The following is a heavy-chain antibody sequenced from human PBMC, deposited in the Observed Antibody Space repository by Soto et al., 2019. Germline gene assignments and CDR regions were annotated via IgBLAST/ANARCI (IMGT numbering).Heavy chain of an antibody. CDR2: IYYSGST. CDR1: GGSISSSSYY. Sequence: PSETLSLTCTVSGGSISSSSYYWGWIRQPPGKGLEWIGSIYYSGSTYYNPSLKSRVTISVDTSKNQFSLKLSSVTAADTAVYYCARHRPADYGDYPNWFDPWGQGTLVTVSS. D-gene: IGHD4-17*01. J-gene: IGHJ5*02. CDR3: ARHRPADYGDYPNWFDP. V-gene: IGHV4-39*01.